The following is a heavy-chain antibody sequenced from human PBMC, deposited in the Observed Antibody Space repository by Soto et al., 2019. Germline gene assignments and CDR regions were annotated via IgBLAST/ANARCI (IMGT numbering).Heavy chain of an antibody. J-gene: IGHJ5*01. CDR1: GGTFSGHA. V-gene: IGHV1-69*06. CDR3: ARGPNWGYRFDS. CDR2: LIPLFGTT. Sequence: QVQLVQSGAEVKKPGSSVKVSCEASGGTFSGHAISWVRQAPGQGPEWMGGLIPLFGTTQHAQNFQDSLTSTAEKSTTTAYMELTSLRYEDTAIYYCARGPNWGYRFDSWGHGTLVTVSS. D-gene: IGHD7-27*01.